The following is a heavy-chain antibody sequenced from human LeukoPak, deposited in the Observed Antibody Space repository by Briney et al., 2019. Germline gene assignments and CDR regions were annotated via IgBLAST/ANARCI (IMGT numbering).Heavy chain of an antibody. Sequence: GGSLRLSCAASGFTFSSQAMHWVRQAPGKGLEWVAVVSYDGSNEYYADSVKGRFTVSRDNSKNTLYLQMNSLRAEDTAVYYCAKDGDPDPFDYWGQGTLVTVSS. CDR2: VSYDGSNE. CDR1: GFTFSSQA. CDR3: AKDGDPDPFDY. J-gene: IGHJ4*02. D-gene: IGHD7-27*01. V-gene: IGHV3-30*04.